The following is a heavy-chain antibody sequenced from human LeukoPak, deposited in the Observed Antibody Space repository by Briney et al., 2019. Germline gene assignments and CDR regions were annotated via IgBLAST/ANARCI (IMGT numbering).Heavy chain of an antibody. CDR2: ISGTSGTI. D-gene: IGHD5-12*01. V-gene: IGHV3-48*04. J-gene: IGHJ4*02. Sequence: GGSLRLSCAASGFTFSSYDMNWVRRAPGKGLEWVSYISGTSGTIYYADSVKGRFTISRDNAKNSLYLQMNSLRVEDTAMYYCTRDRVGYGGYNYVDYWGQGTLVTVSS. CDR1: GFTFSSYD. CDR3: TRDRVGYGGYNYVDY.